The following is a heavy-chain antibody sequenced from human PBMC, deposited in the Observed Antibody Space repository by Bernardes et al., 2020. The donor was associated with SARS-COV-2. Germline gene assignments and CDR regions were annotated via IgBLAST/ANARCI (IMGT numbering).Heavy chain of an antibody. CDR2: NNTYI. V-gene: IGHV3-21*06. D-gene: IGHD4-4*01. CDR3: ARVDFSNLYYFDY. Sequence: NNTYISYSDSVRGRFTISRDNAKSSVYLQMNSLGVDDTAVYYCARVDFSNLYYFDYWGQGT. J-gene: IGHJ4*02.